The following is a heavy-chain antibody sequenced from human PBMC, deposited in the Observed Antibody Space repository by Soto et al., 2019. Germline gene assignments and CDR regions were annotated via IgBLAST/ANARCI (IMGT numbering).Heavy chain of an antibody. J-gene: IGHJ4*02. CDR1: GFSLSSTRMA. CDR3: AHIVVAGLGYYFDY. Sequence: QITLKESGPTLVKPTQTLTLTCTFSGFSLSSTRMAVGWIRQPPGKALEWLALIYWDDDKRYSPFLKSRLTITKDPAKKQVVLTLSNLDPVDTARYYCAHIVVAGLGYYFDYWGQGTLVTVSS. V-gene: IGHV2-5*02. D-gene: IGHD6-19*01. CDR2: IYWDDDK.